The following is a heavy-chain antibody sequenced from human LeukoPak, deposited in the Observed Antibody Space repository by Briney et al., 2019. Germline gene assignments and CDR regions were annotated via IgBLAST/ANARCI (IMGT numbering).Heavy chain of an antibody. V-gene: IGHV3-30-3*01. CDR2: ISYDGSNK. D-gene: IGHD6-13*01. CDR3: ARSYISSSWTNYYYYGMDV. J-gene: IGHJ6*02. Sequence: GGSLRLSCAASGFTFSSYAMHWVRQAPGKGLEWVAVISYDGSNKYYADSVKGRFTISRDNSKNTLYLQMNSLRAEDTAVYYCARSYISSSWTNYYYYGMDVWGQWTTVTVSS. CDR1: GFTFSSYA.